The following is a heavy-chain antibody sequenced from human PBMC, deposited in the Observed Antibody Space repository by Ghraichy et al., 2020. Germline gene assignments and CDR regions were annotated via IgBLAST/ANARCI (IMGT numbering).Heavy chain of an antibody. CDR3: ARSPYYDFWSGYFGWFDP. J-gene: IGHJ5*02. Sequence: ASVKVSCKASGYTFTSYYMHWVRQAPGQGLEWMGIINPSGGSTSYAQKFQGRVTMTRDTSTSTVYMELSSLRSEDTAVYYCARSPYYDFWSGYFGWFDPWGQGTLVTVSS. D-gene: IGHD3-3*01. CDR1: GYTFTSYY. V-gene: IGHV1-46*01. CDR2: INPSGGST.